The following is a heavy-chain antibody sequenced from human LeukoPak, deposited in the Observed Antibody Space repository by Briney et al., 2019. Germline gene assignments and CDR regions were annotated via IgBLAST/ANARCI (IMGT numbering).Heavy chain of an antibody. CDR3: AREGGELSLGYYYYGMDV. CDR2: ISYDGSNK. D-gene: IGHD3-16*02. Sequence: GGSLRLSCAASGFTFSSYAMHWVRQAPGKGLEWVAVISYDGSNKYYADSVKGRFTISRDNSKNTLYLQMNSLRAEDTAVYYCAREGGELSLGYYYYGMDVWGQGTTVTVSS. J-gene: IGHJ6*02. CDR1: GFTFSSYA. V-gene: IGHV3-30-3*01.